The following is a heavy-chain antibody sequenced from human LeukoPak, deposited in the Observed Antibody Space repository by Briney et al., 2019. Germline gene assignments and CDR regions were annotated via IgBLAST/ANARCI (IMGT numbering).Heavy chain of an antibody. J-gene: IGHJ3*02. Sequence: SETLSLTCAVSDDSFSSHYWTWIRQPPGKGLEWIGYISYIGTTNYNPSLKSRVTLSIDTSKNQFSLKLRSVTAADTAVYYCARDLVTVTKGFDIWGQGTMVNVSS. D-gene: IGHD4-17*01. CDR3: ARDLVTVTKGFDI. V-gene: IGHV4-59*11. CDR2: ISYIGTT. CDR1: DDSFSSHY.